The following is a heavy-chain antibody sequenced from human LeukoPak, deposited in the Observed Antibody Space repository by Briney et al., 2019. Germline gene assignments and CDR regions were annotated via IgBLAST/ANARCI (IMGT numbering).Heavy chain of an antibody. J-gene: IGHJ4*02. CDR2: ISAYNGNT. D-gene: IGHD6-19*01. Sequence: ASVKVSCKASGGTFSSYAISWVRQAPGQGLEWMGWISAYNGNTNYAQKLQGRVTMTTDTSTSTAYMELRSLRSDDTAVYYCARVMGEQWPLDYWGQGTLVTVSS. CDR3: ARVMGEQWPLDY. CDR1: GGTFSSYA. V-gene: IGHV1-18*01.